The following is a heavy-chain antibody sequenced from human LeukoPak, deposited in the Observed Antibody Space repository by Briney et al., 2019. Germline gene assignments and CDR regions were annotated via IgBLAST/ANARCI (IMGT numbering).Heavy chain of an antibody. Sequence: PSETLSLTCSVSGDSITSTSYYWGCIRQPPGRGLECIGSIYYSGSTYYNPSLKSRVTISVDTSKNQFSLKLISVTAADTAVYYCARRGSGTPNRGAFDIWGQGTMVTVSS. CDR3: ARRGSGTPNRGAFDI. D-gene: IGHD3-10*01. V-gene: IGHV4-39*07. J-gene: IGHJ3*02. CDR1: GDSITSTSYY. CDR2: IYYSGST.